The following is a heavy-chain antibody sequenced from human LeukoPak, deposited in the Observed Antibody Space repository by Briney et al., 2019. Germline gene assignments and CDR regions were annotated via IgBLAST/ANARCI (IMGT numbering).Heavy chain of an antibody. CDR3: ARDLGSMITFGGVIVTYDAFDI. CDR1: GGSISSYY. J-gene: IGHJ3*02. CDR2: IYYSGST. Sequence: SGTLSLTCTVSGGSISSYYWSWIRQPPGKGLEWIGYIYYSGSTNYNPSLKSRVTISVDTSKNQFSLKLSSVTAADTAVYCCARDLGSMITFGGVIVTYDAFDIWGQGTMVTVSS. D-gene: IGHD3-16*02. V-gene: IGHV4-59*01.